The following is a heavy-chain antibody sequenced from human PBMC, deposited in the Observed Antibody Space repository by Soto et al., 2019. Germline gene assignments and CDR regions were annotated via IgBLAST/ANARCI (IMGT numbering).Heavy chain of an antibody. V-gene: IGHV1-69*04. D-gene: IGHD3-22*01. CDR2: IIPILGIA. CDR1: GGTFSIYA. CDR3: ARDRRKYYDSSGYPTDAFDI. Sequence: SVKLSCKASGGTFSIYAISWVRQAPGQGLEWMGRIIPILGIANYAQKFQGRVTITADKSTSTAYMELSSLRSEDTAVYYCARDRRKYYDSSGYPTDAFDIWGQGTMVTVSS. J-gene: IGHJ3*02.